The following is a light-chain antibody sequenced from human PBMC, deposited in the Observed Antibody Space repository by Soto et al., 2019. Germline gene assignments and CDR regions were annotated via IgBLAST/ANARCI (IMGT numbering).Light chain of an antibody. CDR2: RAS. CDR3: QQYNSDPYT. Sequence: DIQMTQSPSTLSASVGDRVTITCRASQNINNWLAWYQQKPGMAPRFLIYRASSLESGVPSRFSGSRSGTDFTLTISSLQPDDFATYYCQQYNSDPYTFGQGTKLEIK. CDR1: QNINNW. V-gene: IGKV1-5*03. J-gene: IGKJ2*01.